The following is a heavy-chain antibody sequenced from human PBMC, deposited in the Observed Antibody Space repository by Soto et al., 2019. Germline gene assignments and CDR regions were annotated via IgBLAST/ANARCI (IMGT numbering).Heavy chain of an antibody. J-gene: IGHJ6*02. D-gene: IGHD2-8*01. CDR1: GYSFPDYH. CDR3: ARGDSTDCSNGVCSFFYNHDMDV. Sequence: KVSCKASGYSFPDYHIHWVRQAPGQGIEWMGRINPKSGGTSTAQKFQGWGTMTTDTSISTASMELTRLTSDYTAIYYCARGDSTDCSNGVCSFFYNHDMDVWGQGTTVTVSS. CDR2: INPKSGGT. V-gene: IGHV1-2*04.